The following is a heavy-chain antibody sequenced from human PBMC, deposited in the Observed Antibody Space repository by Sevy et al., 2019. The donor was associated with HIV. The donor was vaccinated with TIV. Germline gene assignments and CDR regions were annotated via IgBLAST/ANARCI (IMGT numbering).Heavy chain of an antibody. V-gene: IGHV3-23*01. Sequence: GGSLRLSCAASGFTFSKYSMSWVRQPPGKGLEWVSTLSFGCGEINYADSVKGRFTISRDKSKSSVYLQVNNLRPEDTAVYYCAREGCTKPHDYWGQGTLVTVSS. CDR2: LSFGCGEI. CDR1: GFTFSKYS. D-gene: IGHD2-8*01. J-gene: IGHJ4*02. CDR3: AREGCTKPHDY.